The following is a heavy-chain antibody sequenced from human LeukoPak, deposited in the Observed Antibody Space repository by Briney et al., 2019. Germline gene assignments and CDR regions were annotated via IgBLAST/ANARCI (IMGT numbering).Heavy chain of an antibody. D-gene: IGHD3-22*01. V-gene: IGHV4-61*02. Sequence: PSETLSLTCTVSGGSISSGSYYWSWIRQPAGKGLEWIGRIYTSGSTNYDPSLKSRVIISVDTSKNQFSLKLNSVTAADTAVYYCASSDDSSGSLDYWGQGTLVTVSS. CDR1: GGSISSGSYY. J-gene: IGHJ4*02. CDR3: ASSDDSSGSLDY. CDR2: IYTSGST.